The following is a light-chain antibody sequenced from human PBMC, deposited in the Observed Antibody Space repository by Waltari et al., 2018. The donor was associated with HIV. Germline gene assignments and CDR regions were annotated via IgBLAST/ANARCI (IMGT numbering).Light chain of an antibody. V-gene: IGLV1-40*01. CDR1: SSNIGARYD. Sequence: QSMLTQPPSVSGAPGQRVTISCSGSSSNIGARYDVHWYQHIPGTAPKLLIYESTNRPSGVPDRFSASTSGTSASLAITGLQAEDEADYYCQSFDSGVTSSVFGGGTKLTVL. CDR2: EST. J-gene: IGLJ2*01. CDR3: QSFDSGVTSSV.